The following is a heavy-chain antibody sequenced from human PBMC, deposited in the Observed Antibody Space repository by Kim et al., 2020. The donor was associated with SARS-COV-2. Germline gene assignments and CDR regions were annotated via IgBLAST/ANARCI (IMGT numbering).Heavy chain of an antibody. CDR1: GGSISSYY. CDR3: ARLHEWALQPYFDY. J-gene: IGHJ4*02. CDR2: IYYSGST. V-gene: IGHV4-59*13. Sequence: SETLSLTCTVSGGSISSYYWSWIRQPPGKGLEWIGYIYYSGSTNYNPSLKSRVTISVDTSKNQFSLKLSSVTAADTAVYYCARLHEWALQPYFDYWGQGT. D-gene: IGHD1-26*01.